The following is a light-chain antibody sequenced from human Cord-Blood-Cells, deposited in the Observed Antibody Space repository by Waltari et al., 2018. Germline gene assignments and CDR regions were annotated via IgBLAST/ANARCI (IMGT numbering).Light chain of an antibody. CDR1: QDISNY. CDR3: QQYDNLL. Sequence: DIQMTQSPSSLSASVGDRVTITCQASQDISNYLKWYQQKPGKAPKLLIYDASNLETGVPSRFSGSGSGTDFTFTISSLQPEDIATYYCQQYDNLLFGPGTKVDIK. CDR2: DAS. V-gene: IGKV1-33*01. J-gene: IGKJ3*01.